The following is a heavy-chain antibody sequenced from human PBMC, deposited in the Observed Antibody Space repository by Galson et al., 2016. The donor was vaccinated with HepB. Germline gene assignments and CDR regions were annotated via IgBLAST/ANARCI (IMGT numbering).Heavy chain of an antibody. Sequence: SETLSLTCTVSGGSIISDNYYWGWIRQPPGKGLEWIGTMYYSGSTFYNPSLKSRITMSVDTTKNQFSLRLPYVTAADTAVYYCARSIKGPDYDSSGYGGRYFDYWGQGDLVTVSS. D-gene: IGHD3-22*01. CDR1: GGSIISDNYY. V-gene: IGHV4-39*07. CDR2: MYYSGST. J-gene: IGHJ4*02. CDR3: ARSIKGPDYDSSGYGGRYFDY.